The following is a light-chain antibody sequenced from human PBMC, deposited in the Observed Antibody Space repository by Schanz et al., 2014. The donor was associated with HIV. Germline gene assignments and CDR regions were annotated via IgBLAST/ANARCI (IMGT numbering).Light chain of an antibody. CDR3: QSSDTSLSAV. J-gene: IGLJ1*01. CDR1: SSNIRGNP. Sequence: QSVLTQPPSTSGSPGQRLTISCSGGSSNIRGNPVNWYHQVPETAPRLLIYTNTQRPSGVPDRFSGSKSGTSASLAISGLRSEDEADYFCQSSDTSLSAVFGTGTKLTVL. CDR2: TNT. V-gene: IGLV1-44*01.